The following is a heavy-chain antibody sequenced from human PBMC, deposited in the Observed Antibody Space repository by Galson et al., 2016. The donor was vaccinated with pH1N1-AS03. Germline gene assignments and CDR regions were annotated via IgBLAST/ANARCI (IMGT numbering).Heavy chain of an antibody. CDR3: ARMEKRWGDAYDI. V-gene: IGHV1-18*01. J-gene: IGHJ3*02. Sequence: SVKVSCKASGDTFNSHGISWVRQAPGQGLEWMGWISANNGDTNYAQKFQGRVTMTTDTSTSTTYMELRSLRSDDTAVYYCARMEKRWGDAYDIWGQGTMVTVSS. CDR1: GDTFNSHG. CDR2: ISANNGDT. D-gene: IGHD1-1*01.